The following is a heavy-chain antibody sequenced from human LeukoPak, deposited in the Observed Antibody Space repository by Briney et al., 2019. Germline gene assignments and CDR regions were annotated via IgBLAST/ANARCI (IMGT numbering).Heavy chain of an antibody. V-gene: IGHV5-51*01. CDR1: GYSFIYYW. J-gene: IGHJ4*02. CDR3: ARQDGNSAYYFDY. Sequence: GESLKISCKGSGYSFIYYWIGWVRQMPGKGLEWMGIIYPGDSDTRYSPSLQGQVTISADKSLSTAYLQWNSLKASDTAMYYCARQDGNSAYYFDYWGQGTLVTVSS. D-gene: IGHD4-23*01. CDR2: IYPGDSDT.